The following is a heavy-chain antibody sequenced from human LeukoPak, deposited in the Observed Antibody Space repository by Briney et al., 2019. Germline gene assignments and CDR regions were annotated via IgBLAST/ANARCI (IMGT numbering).Heavy chain of an antibody. CDR3: TGELAGTTVHY. Sequence: SETLSLTCAVSGGSISSGGYSWSWIRQPPGKAMEFIAYIYYTGNTYFNPSLKSRVTISVDTSKNQFSLKLSSVTAADTAVYFCTGELAGTTVHYWGQGALVTVSS. CDR1: GGSISSGGYS. J-gene: IGHJ4*02. CDR2: IYYTGNT. D-gene: IGHD1-7*01. V-gene: IGHV4-30-4*07.